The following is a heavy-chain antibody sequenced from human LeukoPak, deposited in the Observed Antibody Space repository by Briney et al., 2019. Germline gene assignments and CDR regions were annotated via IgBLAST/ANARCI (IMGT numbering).Heavy chain of an antibody. Sequence: GGSLRLSCAASEITFSSYGMHWVRQAPGKGLEWVAFIRYDGSNKYYADSVRGRFTISRDDSKDTLYLYMNSLRAEDTAVYYRAKDGLADTHYFYYMDVWGKGTTVTVS. J-gene: IGHJ6*03. D-gene: IGHD2-15*01. CDR1: EITFSSYG. CDR2: IRYDGSNK. V-gene: IGHV3-30*02. CDR3: AKDGLADTHYFYYMDV.